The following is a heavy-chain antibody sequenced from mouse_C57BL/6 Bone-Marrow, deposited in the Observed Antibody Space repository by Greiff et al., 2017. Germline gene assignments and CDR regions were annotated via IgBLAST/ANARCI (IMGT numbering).Heavy chain of an antibody. D-gene: IGHD1-1*01. CDR2: ISSGGSCT. CDR3: ARHIHYYYGSVDY. Sequence: DVMLVESGGDLVKPGGSLKLSCAASGFTFSSYGMSWVRQTPDKRLEWVATISSGGSCTSYPDRVKGRFTISRDNAKNTLYLQMSSLKSEDTAMYYGARHIHYYYGSVDYWGQGTTLTVSS. V-gene: IGHV5-6*02. CDR1: GFTFSSYG. J-gene: IGHJ2*01.